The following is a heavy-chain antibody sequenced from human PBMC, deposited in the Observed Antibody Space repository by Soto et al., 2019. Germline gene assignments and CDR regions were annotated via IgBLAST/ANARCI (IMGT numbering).Heavy chain of an antibody. Sequence: EVQLLESGGGLVQPGGSLRLSCAASGFTFSSYAMSWVRQAPGKGLEWVSAISGSGGSTYYADSVKGRFTISRDNSKNTLYLQMNSLRAEDTAVYYCAKAHTGDDSSGYEIDYWGQGTLVTVSS. D-gene: IGHD3-22*01. CDR2: ISGSGGST. CDR1: GFTFSSYA. CDR3: AKAHTGDDSSGYEIDY. V-gene: IGHV3-23*01. J-gene: IGHJ4*02.